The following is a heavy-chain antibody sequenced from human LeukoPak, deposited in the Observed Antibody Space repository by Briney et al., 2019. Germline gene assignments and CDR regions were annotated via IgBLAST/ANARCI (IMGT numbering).Heavy chain of an antibody. CDR2: ISYDGSNK. J-gene: IGHJ4*02. CDR1: GFTFSSYG. Sequence: GSLRLSCAASGFTFSSYGMHWVRQAPGKGLEWVAVISYDGSNKYYADSVKGRFTISRDNSKNTLYLQMNSLRAEDTAVYYCARGRLTYYYDSSGYPFDYWGQGTLVTVSS. CDR3: ARGRLTYYYDSSGYPFDY. D-gene: IGHD3-22*01. V-gene: IGHV3-30*03.